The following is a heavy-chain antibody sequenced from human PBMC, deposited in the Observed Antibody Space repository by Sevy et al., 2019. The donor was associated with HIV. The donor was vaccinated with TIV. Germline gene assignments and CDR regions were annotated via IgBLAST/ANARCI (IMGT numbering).Heavy chain of an antibody. CDR1: GFTFSSYD. J-gene: IGHJ6*02. CDR2: IGTAGDT. V-gene: IGHV3-13*01. D-gene: IGHD3-3*01. Sequence: GGSLRLSCAASGFTFSSYDMHWVRQATGKGLEWVSAIGTAGDTYYPGSVKGRFTISRENAKNSLYLQMNSLRARDTAVYYCARAGKYDFWSGYHNYYYYGMDVWGQGTTVTVSS. CDR3: ARAGKYDFWSGYHNYYYYGMDV.